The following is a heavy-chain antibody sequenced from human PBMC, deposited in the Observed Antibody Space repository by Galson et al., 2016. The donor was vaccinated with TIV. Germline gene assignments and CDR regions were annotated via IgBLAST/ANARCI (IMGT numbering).Heavy chain of an antibody. CDR3: ARAVTMRVADYYHGMDV. D-gene: IGHD3-3*01. V-gene: IGHV3-11*04. Sequence: SLRLSCAASGFTFSTYYMNWIRQTPGKGLEWVSYISTGGGTTYYADFVRGRFSISRDNAKNSLYLEMNDLGPEDTGVYYCARAVTMRVADYYHGMDVWGQGTTVTVSS. CDR2: ISTGGGTT. J-gene: IGHJ6*02. CDR1: GFTFSTYY.